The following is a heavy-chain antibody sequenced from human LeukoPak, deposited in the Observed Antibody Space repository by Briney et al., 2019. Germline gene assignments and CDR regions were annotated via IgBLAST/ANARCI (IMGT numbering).Heavy chain of an antibody. CDR1: GGSISSGGYS. Sequence: SEALSLTCAVSGGSISSGGYSWSWIRQPPGKGLGWIGYIYHSGSTYYNPSLKSRVTISVDRSKNQFSLKLSSVTAADTAVYYCARAGGKWLLGHYFDYWGQGTLVTVSS. D-gene: IGHD3-22*01. CDR2: IYHSGST. V-gene: IGHV4-30-2*01. CDR3: ARAGGKWLLGHYFDY. J-gene: IGHJ4*02.